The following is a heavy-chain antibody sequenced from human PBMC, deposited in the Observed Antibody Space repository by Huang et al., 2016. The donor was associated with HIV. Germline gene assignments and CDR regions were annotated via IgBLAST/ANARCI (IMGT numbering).Heavy chain of an antibody. CDR2: INHSGRT. J-gene: IGHJ4*02. Sequence: QVHLQQWGAGLLKPSEALSLTCVVYGGSFRNYFWSWIRQPPGKGLEWIGEINHSGRTSDSPSRKGRFTISVDTAKNQFSLKLSSVTAADTAVYYCARVEINTLTGYFSSFDNWGQGTLVTVSS. CDR1: GGSFRNYF. D-gene: IGHD3-9*01. V-gene: IGHV4-34*01. CDR3: ARVEINTLTGYFSSFDN.